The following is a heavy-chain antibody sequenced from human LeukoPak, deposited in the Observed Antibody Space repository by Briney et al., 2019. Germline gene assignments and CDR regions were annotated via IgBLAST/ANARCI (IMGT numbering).Heavy chain of an antibody. Sequence: ASVKVSCKTSGYTFTDYYMHWVRQAPGQGLEWMGWINPNSGGTNCAQKFQGRVTMTRDTSISTAYMEVTWLTSDDTALYYCARAPYCDSASCYTGYNWFNPWGQGTLVTVSS. J-gene: IGHJ5*02. CDR2: INPNSGGT. CDR3: ARAPYCDSASCYTGYNWFNP. CDR1: GYTFTDYY. V-gene: IGHV1-2*02. D-gene: IGHD2-2*02.